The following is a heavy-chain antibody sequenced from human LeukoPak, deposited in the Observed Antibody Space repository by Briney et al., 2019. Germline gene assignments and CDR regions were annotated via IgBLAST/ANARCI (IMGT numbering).Heavy chain of an antibody. CDR2: INHSGST. V-gene: IGHV4-34*01. CDR1: GGSFSGYY. D-gene: IGHD2-2*01. CDR3: ASPYCASTSCYANNWFDP. Sequence: SETLSLTCAVYGGSFSGYYWSWIRQPPGKGLEWIGEINHSGSTNYNPSLKSRVTISVDTSKNQFSLKLSSVTAADTAVYYCASPYCASTSCYANNWFDPWGQGTLVTVSS. J-gene: IGHJ5*02.